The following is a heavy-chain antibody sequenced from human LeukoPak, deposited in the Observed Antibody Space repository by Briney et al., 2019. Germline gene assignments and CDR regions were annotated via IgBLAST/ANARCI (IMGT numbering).Heavy chain of an antibody. Sequence: ASVKVSCKASGYTFTSYGISWVRQAPGQGLEWMGWISAYNGNTNYAQKFQGRVTMTTDTSTSTAYMELRSLRSDDMAVYYCARDGYYDILTGHRENWFDPWGQGTLVTVSS. D-gene: IGHD3-9*01. CDR2: ISAYNGNT. CDR1: GYTFTSYG. J-gene: IGHJ5*02. V-gene: IGHV1-18*03. CDR3: ARDGYYDILTGHRENWFDP.